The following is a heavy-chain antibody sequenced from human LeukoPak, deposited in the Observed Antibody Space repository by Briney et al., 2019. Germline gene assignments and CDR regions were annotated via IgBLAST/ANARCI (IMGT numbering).Heavy chain of an antibody. CDR3: ARAGHDYRGAFDI. CDR2: MNQDGSDK. D-gene: IGHD4-11*01. CDR1: GFTLSSYW. V-gene: IGHV3-7*01. Sequence: GGSLRLSCAASGFTLSSYWMSWVRQAPGKGLEWVANMNQDGSDKNYVDSVKGRFTISRDNAKNSLYLQMNSLRAEDTAVYYCARAGHDYRGAFDIWGQGTMVTVSS. J-gene: IGHJ3*02.